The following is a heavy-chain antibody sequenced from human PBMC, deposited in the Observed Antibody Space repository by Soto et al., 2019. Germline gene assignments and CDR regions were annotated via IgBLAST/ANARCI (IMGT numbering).Heavy chain of an antibody. CDR2: INPQTGGT. J-gene: IGHJ6*02. V-gene: IGHV1-2*02. Sequence: ASLKVSCKSSGYTFTGYYIHWVREAPGQGPEWLGWINPQTGGTRYAQKFQGRVTLSRDTSINTAYLELSRLTFDDAAVYFCARERYQVISAGMDVWGQGTTVTVSS. CDR1: GYTFTGYY. D-gene: IGHD2-2*01. CDR3: ARERYQVISAGMDV.